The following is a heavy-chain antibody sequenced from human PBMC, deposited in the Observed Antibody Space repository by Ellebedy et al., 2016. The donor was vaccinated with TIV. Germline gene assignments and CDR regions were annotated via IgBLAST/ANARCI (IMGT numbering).Heavy chain of an antibody. CDR1: GFSLRPAGVG. Sequence: SGPTLVNPTQPLTLTCTFSGFSLRPAGVGVAWIRQPPEKDLEWLTLIYWDDDKRYSPSLKIRLTITKDTSKNQVVLTMTNVDPVDTATYYCAHSVNGYFDYWGQGTLFTVSS. J-gene: IGHJ4*02. D-gene: IGHD1-1*01. CDR3: AHSVNGYFDY. CDR2: IYWDDDK. V-gene: IGHV2-5*02.